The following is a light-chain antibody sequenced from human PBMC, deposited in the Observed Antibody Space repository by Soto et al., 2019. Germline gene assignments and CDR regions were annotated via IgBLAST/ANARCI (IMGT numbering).Light chain of an antibody. CDR3: SSYGASSTL. CDR2: DVS. V-gene: IGLV2-14*03. J-gene: IGLJ2*01. CDR1: RTDIGSYNY. Sequence: QSLLTPPASPSGASRQSVTISCTGTRTDIGSYNYVSWYQQHPGKAPKLMIFDVSYRPSGISDRFSGSKSGNTASLAISGLQPEDEADYYCSSYGASSTLFGGGTKVTVL.